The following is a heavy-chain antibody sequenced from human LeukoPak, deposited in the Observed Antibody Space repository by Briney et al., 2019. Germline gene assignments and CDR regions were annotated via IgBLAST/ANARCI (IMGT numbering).Heavy chain of an antibody. Sequence: GGSLRLSCAASGFTFSNYAMSWVRQAPGKGLEWVSVISGSGRSSYYADSMKGRFTISRDNAKNTVYLQINSLRAEDTAVYYCARDKTTVTLFDYWGQGTLVTVSS. CDR2: ISGSGRSS. D-gene: IGHD4-17*01. CDR3: ARDKTTVTLFDY. V-gene: IGHV3-23*01. CDR1: GFTFSNYA. J-gene: IGHJ4*02.